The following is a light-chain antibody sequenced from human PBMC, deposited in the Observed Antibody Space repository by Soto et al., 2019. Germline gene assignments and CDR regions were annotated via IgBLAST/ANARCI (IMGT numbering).Light chain of an antibody. V-gene: IGKV1-5*01. Sequence: DIQMTQSPSTLSASVGDRVTITCRASQSIGSWLAWYQQKPGKAPKLLIYDASTLGSGVPSRFSGSGSGTEFTLTISSLQPEDFATYYCQQSYSTPITFGQGTRLEIK. CDR2: DAS. J-gene: IGKJ5*01. CDR3: QQSYSTPIT. CDR1: QSIGSW.